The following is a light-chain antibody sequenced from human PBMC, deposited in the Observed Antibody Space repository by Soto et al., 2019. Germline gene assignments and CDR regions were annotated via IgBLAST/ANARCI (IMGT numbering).Light chain of an antibody. J-gene: IGKJ1*01. CDR2: DAS. V-gene: IGKV1-33*01. Sequence: DIQMTQSPSSLSASVGDRVTITCHASQDIINYLNWYQQKPGKAPKLLIYDASNLETGVPSRFSGSGSGTEFTLTISGLQSEDFAVYYCQQYNNWPPWTFGQGTKV. CDR1: QDIINY. CDR3: QQYNNWPPWT.